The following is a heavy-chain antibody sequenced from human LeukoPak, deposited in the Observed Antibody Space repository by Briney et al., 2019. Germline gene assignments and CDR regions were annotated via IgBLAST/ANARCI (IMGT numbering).Heavy chain of an antibody. CDR3: ARNRVTKTTIRYFAP. CDR1: GYTFTTYG. J-gene: IGHJ5*02. CDR2: ISGYNGDT. Sequence: ASVKVSCKASGYTFTTYGIIWVRQAPGQGLEWMGWISGYNGDTNYAQNFQGRVTMTTDTSTSTAYMELRSLRSDDTAVYYCARNRVTKTTIRYFAPWRQGTRVTVSS. D-gene: IGHD3-9*01. V-gene: IGHV1-18*01.